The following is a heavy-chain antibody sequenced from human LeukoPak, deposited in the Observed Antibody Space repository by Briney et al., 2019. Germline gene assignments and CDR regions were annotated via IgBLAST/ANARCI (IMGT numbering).Heavy chain of an antibody. CDR3: ATGGGDSYGFVDF. Sequence: GASVKVSCKASGYTFIDYFIHWVRRAPGQGLEWMGWIDPNSGGTNSAQKFQGRVTLTRDTSIRTASMELRSLRSDDTALYYCATGGGDSYGFVDFRGQGTLVTVSS. V-gene: IGHV1-2*02. CDR1: GYTFIDYF. CDR2: IDPNSGGT. D-gene: IGHD5-18*01. J-gene: IGHJ4*02.